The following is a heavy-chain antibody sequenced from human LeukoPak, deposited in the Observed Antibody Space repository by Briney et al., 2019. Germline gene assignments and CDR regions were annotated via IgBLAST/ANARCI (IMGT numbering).Heavy chain of an antibody. J-gene: IGHJ4*02. CDR2: IYTSGST. Sequence: SETLSLTCTVSGDSISSGSYYWIWIREPAGKGREWIGRIYTSGSTNYNPSLKSRVTISVDTSKNQFSLKLSSVTAADTAVYFCVRNSCSGGSCYDNRGYFDYWGQGTLVTVSS. CDR3: VRNSCSGGSCYDNRGYFDY. V-gene: IGHV4-61*02. CDR1: GDSISSGSYY. D-gene: IGHD2-15*01.